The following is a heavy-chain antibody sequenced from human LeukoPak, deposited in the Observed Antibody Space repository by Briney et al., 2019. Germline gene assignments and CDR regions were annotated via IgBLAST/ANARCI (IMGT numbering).Heavy chain of an antibody. V-gene: IGHV3-64D*09. J-gene: IGHJ4*02. CDR3: VKSGADYGDYFGFFDY. D-gene: IGHD4-17*01. Sequence: GGSLRLSCSASAFTFSSYAMHWVRQAPGKGLEFVSGISNNGDSTYYGDSVKGRFTISRDNSKNRLYLQMISPRAEDTAMYYCVKSGADYGDYFGFFDYWGQGTLVTVSS. CDR1: AFTFSSYA. CDR2: ISNNGDST.